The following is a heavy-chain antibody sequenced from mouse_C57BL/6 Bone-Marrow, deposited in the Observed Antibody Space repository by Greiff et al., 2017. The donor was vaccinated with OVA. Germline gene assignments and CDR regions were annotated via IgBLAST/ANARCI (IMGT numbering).Heavy chain of an antibody. Sequence: VQLQQSGAELVRPGTSVKLSCKASGYTFTSYWMHWVKQRPGQGLEWIGVIDPSDSYTNYNQKFKGKATLTVDTSSSTAYMQLSSLTSEDSAVYYCARREGYAMDYWGQGTSVTVSS. CDR1: GYTFTSYW. J-gene: IGHJ4*01. V-gene: IGHV1-59*01. CDR2: IDPSDSYT. CDR3: ARREGYAMDY.